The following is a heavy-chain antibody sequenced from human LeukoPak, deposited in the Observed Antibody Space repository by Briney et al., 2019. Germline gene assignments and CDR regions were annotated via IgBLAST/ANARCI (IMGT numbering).Heavy chain of an antibody. CDR1: GYTFTSYG. CDR3: ASGGIVVVPAAHDAFDI. D-gene: IGHD2-2*01. Sequence: ASVKVSCKASGYTFTSYGISWVRQAPGQGLEWMGWISAYNGNTNYAQKLQGRVTMTTDTSTSTAYMELRSLRSDDTAAYYCASGGIVVVPAAHDAFDIWGQGTMVTVSS. CDR2: ISAYNGNT. J-gene: IGHJ3*02. V-gene: IGHV1-18*01.